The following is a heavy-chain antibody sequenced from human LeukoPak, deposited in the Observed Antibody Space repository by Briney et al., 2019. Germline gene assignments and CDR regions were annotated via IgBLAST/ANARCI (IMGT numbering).Heavy chain of an antibody. CDR3: AGAYYSSGPEGAFDI. J-gene: IGHJ3*02. V-gene: IGHV4-59*08. D-gene: IGHD6-19*01. CDR2: IYYSGST. Sequence: SETLSLTCTVSGGSISSYYWSWIRQPPGKGLEWIGYIYYSGSTNYNPSLKSRVIISVDTSKNQFSLKLSSVTAADTAVYYCAGAYYSSGPEGAFDIWGQGTMVTVSS. CDR1: GGSISSYY.